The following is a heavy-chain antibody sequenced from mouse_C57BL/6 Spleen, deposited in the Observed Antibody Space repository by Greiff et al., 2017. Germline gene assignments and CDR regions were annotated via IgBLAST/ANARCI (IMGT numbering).Heavy chain of an antibody. D-gene: IGHD2-3*01. CDR1: GYTFTSYW. V-gene: IGHV1-61*01. Sequence: QVQLQQPGAELVRPGSSVKLSCKASGYTFTSYWMDWVKQRPGQGLEWIGNIYPSDSETHYNQKFKDKATFTVDKSSSTAYMQLSSLTSEDSAVYYCARSGDGYYLAWFAYWGQGTLVTVSA. J-gene: IGHJ3*01. CDR3: ARSGDGYYLAWFAY. CDR2: IYPSDSET.